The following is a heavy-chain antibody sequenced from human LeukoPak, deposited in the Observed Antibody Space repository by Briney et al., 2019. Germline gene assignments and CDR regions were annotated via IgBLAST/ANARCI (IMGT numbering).Heavy chain of an antibody. D-gene: IGHD1-26*01. CDR2: ISSSGTTI. V-gene: IGHV3-11*04. CDR1: GVIFSDYY. Sequence: VGALRLSSAASGVIFSDYYMSSIRQAPGKGLGWVSYISSSGTTISYAQSVKGRFTITRDNAQNSLTLHMNTLRADDTAVYYCAKDGGTHFDHWGQGTLVTVSS. CDR3: AKDGGTHFDH. J-gene: IGHJ4*02.